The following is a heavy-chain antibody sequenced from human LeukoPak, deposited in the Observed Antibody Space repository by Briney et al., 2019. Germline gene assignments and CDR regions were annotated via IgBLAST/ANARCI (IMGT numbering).Heavy chain of an antibody. J-gene: IGHJ4*02. CDR3: ARGKAVAGDFDY. Sequence: PSETLSLTCAVSGYSISSGYYWGWIRQPPGKGLEWIGYIYYSGSTNYNPSLKSRVTISVDTSKNQFSLKLSSVTAADTAVYYCARGKAVAGDFDYWGQGTLVTVSS. CDR2: IYYSGST. D-gene: IGHD6-19*01. CDR1: GYSISSGYY. V-gene: IGHV4-61*01.